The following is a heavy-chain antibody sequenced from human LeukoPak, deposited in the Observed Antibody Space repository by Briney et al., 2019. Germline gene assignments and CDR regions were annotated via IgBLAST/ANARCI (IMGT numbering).Heavy chain of an antibody. CDR2: ISSSSSYI. V-gene: IGHV3-21*01. J-gene: IGHJ4*02. CDR3: ARDFRGLYIAVASFDY. CDR1: GFTFSSYS. D-gene: IGHD6-19*01. Sequence: GGSLRLSCAASGFTFSSYSMNWVRQAPGKGLEWVSSISSSSSYIYYADSVKGRFTISRDNAKNSLYLQMNSLRAEDTAVYYCARDFRGLYIAVASFDYWGQGTLVTVSS.